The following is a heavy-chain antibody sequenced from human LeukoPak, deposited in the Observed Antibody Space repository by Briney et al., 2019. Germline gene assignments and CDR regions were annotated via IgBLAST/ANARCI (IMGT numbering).Heavy chain of an antibody. CDR3: ARDWWELRDFGWFDP. Sequence: SETLSLTCTVSGGSISSGSYYWSWIRQPAGKGLEWIGRIYTSGSTNYNPSLKSRVTISVDTSKNQFSLKLSSVTAADTAVYYCARDWWELRDFGWFDPWGQGTLVTVSS. J-gene: IGHJ5*02. D-gene: IGHD1-26*01. CDR2: IYTSGST. V-gene: IGHV4-61*02. CDR1: GGSISSGSYY.